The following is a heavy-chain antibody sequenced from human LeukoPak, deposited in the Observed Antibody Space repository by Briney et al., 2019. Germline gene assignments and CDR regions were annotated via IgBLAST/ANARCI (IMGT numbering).Heavy chain of an antibody. V-gene: IGHV4-34*01. Sequence: SETLSLTCAVYGGSFSGYYWSWIRQPPGKGPEWIGEINHSGSTNYNPSLKSRVTISVDTSKNQFSLKLSSVTAADTAVYYCARARFAIRGVIDYWGQGTLVTVSS. J-gene: IGHJ4*02. CDR1: GGSFSGYY. CDR3: ARARFAIRGVIDY. CDR2: INHSGST. D-gene: IGHD3-10*01.